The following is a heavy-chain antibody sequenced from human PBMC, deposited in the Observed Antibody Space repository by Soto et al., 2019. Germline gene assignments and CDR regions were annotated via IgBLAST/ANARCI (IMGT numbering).Heavy chain of an antibody. CDR1: GYTFTSYG. V-gene: IGHV1-18*01. Sequence: QVQLVQSGAEVKKPGASVKVSCKASGYTFTSYGISWVRQAPGQGLEWMGWISAYNGNTNYAQKPQGRXXMXTXXPTSTAYKELRSLRSDDTAVYYCARGKGPSSGRDYWGQGTLVTVSS. CDR2: ISAYNGNT. D-gene: IGHD3-22*01. J-gene: IGHJ4*02. CDR3: ARGKGPSSGRDY.